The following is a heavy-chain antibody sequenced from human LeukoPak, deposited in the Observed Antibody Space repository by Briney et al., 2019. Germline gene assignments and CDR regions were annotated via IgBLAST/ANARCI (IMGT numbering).Heavy chain of an antibody. Sequence: GGSLRLSCAASGFTFSSYGMHWVRQAPGKGLEWVAVISYDGSNKYYADSVKGRFTISRDNSKNTLYLQVNSLRAEDTAVYYCAKADSGRPEGSFDYWGQGTLVTVSS. D-gene: IGHD1-26*01. CDR2: ISYDGSNK. CDR3: AKADSGRPEGSFDY. J-gene: IGHJ4*02. CDR1: GFTFSSYG. V-gene: IGHV3-30*18.